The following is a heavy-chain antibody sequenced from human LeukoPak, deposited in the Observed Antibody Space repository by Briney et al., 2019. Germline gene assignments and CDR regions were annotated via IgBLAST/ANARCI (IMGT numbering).Heavy chain of an antibody. Sequence: PGRSLRLSCAASGFTFSSYGMHWVRQAPGKGLEWVAVISYDGSNKYYADSVKGRFTISRDNSENTLYLQMNSLRAEDTAVYYCAKDSPMDYWGQGTLVTVSS. CDR3: AKDSPMDY. CDR2: ISYDGSNK. J-gene: IGHJ4*02. CDR1: GFTFSSYG. V-gene: IGHV3-30*18.